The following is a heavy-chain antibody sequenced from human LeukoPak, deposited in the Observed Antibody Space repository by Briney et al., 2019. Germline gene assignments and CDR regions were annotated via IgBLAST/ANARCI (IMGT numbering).Heavy chain of an antibody. CDR3: ARDWGVEGRPGYMDV. V-gene: IGHV4-59*01. J-gene: IGHJ6*03. CDR2: IYYSVST. Sequence: PSETLSLTCTVSGGPISSYYWSWIRQPPGKGVEGIGYIYYSVSTNYNPSLKSRVTILVDTSKSQFSLKLSSVTAADTAVYFCARDWGVEGRPGYMDVWGKGTTVTVSS. CDR1: GGPISSYY. D-gene: IGHD6-6*01.